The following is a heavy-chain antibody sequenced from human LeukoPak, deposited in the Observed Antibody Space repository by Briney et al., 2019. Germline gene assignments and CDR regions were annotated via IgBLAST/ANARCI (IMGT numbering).Heavy chain of an antibody. J-gene: IGHJ4*02. V-gene: IGHV1-69*04. CDR1: GGTFSSYA. Sequence: SVKVSCKASGGTFSSYASSWVRQAPGQGLEWMGRIIPILGIANYAQKFQGRVTITADKSTSTAYMELSSLRSEDTAVYYCARDSPYGSGSLDYWGQGTLVTVSS. D-gene: IGHD3-10*01. CDR3: ARDSPYGSGSLDY. CDR2: IIPILGIA.